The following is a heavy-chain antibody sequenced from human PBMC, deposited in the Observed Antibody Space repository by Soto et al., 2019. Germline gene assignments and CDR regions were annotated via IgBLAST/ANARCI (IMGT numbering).Heavy chain of an antibody. J-gene: IGHJ4*02. V-gene: IGHV3-72*01. Sequence: PGGSLRLSCAASGFTFSAHYMDWVRQAPGKGLEWVGRIKNKANGYTTEYAASVEGRFTISREDSQNSLYLQMNSLKTADTAVYYCARVSLVGPRGGQYFDCWGQGSQLAVSS. CDR1: GFTFSAHY. D-gene: IGHD1-26*01. CDR3: ARVSLVGPRGGQYFDC. CDR2: IKNKANGYTT.